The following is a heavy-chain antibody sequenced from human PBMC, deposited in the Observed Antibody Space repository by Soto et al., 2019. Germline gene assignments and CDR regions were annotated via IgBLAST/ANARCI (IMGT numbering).Heavy chain of an antibody. CDR2: ISGSGGST. CDR1: GFTFSSYA. V-gene: IGHV3-23*01. J-gene: IGHJ4*02. Sequence: LRLSCAASGFTFSSYAMSWVRQAPGKGLEWVSAISGSGGSTYYADSVKGRFTISRDNSKNTLYLQMNSLRAEDTAVYYCAKGDYDFWSGTDYWGQGTLVTVSS. D-gene: IGHD3-3*01. CDR3: AKGDYDFWSGTDY.